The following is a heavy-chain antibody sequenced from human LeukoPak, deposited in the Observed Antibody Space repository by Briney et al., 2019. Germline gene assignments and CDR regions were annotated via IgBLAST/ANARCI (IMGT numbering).Heavy chain of an antibody. CDR1: GGSISSYY. Sequence: SETLSLTCTVPGGSISSYYWSWIRQPPGKGLERSGYIYYSGSTNYNPSLKSRVTISADTSKNQSYLQLSSDTTADKPGYYTAIVSDFWSGYYYMDVWGKGTTVTVSS. J-gene: IGHJ6*03. CDR2: IYYSGST. D-gene: IGHD3-3*01. CDR3: AIVSDFWSGYYYMDV. V-gene: IGHV4-59*01.